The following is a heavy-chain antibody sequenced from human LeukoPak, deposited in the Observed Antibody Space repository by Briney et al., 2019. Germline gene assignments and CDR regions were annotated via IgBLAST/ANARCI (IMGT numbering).Heavy chain of an antibody. CDR3: AREVPTTVVTPGASDI. D-gene: IGHD4-23*01. CDR2: IYSGGST. CDR1: GFTVSSNY. Sequence: GGSLRLSCAASGFTVSSNYMSWVRQAPGKGLEWVSVIYSGGSTYYADSVKGRFTISRDNSKNTLYLQMNSLGAEDTAVYYCAREVPTTVVTPGASDIWGQGTMVTVSS. J-gene: IGHJ3*02. V-gene: IGHV3-53*01.